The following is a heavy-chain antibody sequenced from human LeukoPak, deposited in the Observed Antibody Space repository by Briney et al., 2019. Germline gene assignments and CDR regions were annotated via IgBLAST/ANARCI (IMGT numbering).Heavy chain of an antibody. V-gene: IGHV3-48*03. CDR2: ISSSGSTI. D-gene: IGHD4-23*01. Sequence: GGSLRLSCAASGFTFSSYEMNWVRQAPGKGLEWVSYISSSGSTIYYADSVKGRFTISRDNAKNSLYLQMNSLRAEDTAVYYCAREGPDYGGNSSFDYWGQGTLVTVSS. J-gene: IGHJ4*02. CDR3: AREGPDYGGNSSFDY. CDR1: GFTFSSYE.